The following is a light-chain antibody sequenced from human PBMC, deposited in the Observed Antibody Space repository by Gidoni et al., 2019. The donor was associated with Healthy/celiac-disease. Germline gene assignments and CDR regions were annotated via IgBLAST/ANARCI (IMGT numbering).Light chain of an antibody. CDR3: QQFNNYQYT. J-gene: IGKJ2*01. V-gene: IGKV1D-13*01. CDR2: DAS. Sequence: ASQLTQSPSSLSASGGDRVTITCRASQGISSALAWYQQKPGKAPKLLIYDASSLESGVPSRFSGSGSGTDFTLTISSLQPEDFATYYCQQFNNYQYTFGQGTKLEIK. CDR1: QGISSA.